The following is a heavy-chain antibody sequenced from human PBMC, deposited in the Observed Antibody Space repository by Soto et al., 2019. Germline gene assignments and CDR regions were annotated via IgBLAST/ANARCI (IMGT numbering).Heavy chain of an antibody. D-gene: IGHD2-21*01. Sequence: QVQLQESGPGLVKPSQTLSLTCTVSGGYINSVGYYWSWIRQHPGKGLEWIGYIYYSGSTYYNPSLQGRVTISVDTSKNQCSLKLSSVTAADTAVYYCARGRYCSGFDYWGQGTLVTVSS. CDR2: IYYSGST. J-gene: IGHJ4*02. CDR3: ARGRYCSGFDY. V-gene: IGHV4-31*03. CDR1: GGYINSVGYY.